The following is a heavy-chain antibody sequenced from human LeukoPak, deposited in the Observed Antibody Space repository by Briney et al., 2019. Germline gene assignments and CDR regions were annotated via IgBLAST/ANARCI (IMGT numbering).Heavy chain of an antibody. CDR3: AASSGYYFSHFDY. CDR1: GFTFSSYW. V-gene: IGHV3-7*05. CDR2: IKQGGSEK. Sequence: GESLRLSCAASGFTFSSYWMSWVRQAPGKGLEWVANIKQGGSEKYYVDSVKGRFTISRDNAKNSLYLQMNSLRAEDTAVYYCAASSGYYFSHFDYWGQGTLVTVSS. J-gene: IGHJ4*02. D-gene: IGHD3-22*01.